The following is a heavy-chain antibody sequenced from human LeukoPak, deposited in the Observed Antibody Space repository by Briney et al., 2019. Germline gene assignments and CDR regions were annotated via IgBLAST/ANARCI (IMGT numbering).Heavy chain of an antibody. CDR3: ARAPYYYDSSDYYYFDY. V-gene: IGHV4-34*01. CDR2: INHSGST. Sequence: PSETLSLTCAVYGGSFSGYYWSWIRQPPGKGLEWIGEINHSGSTNYNPSLKSRVTISVDMSKNQFSLKLSSVTAADTAVYSCARAPYYYDSSDYYYFDYWGQGSLVTVSS. J-gene: IGHJ4*02. D-gene: IGHD3-22*01. CDR1: GGSFSGYY.